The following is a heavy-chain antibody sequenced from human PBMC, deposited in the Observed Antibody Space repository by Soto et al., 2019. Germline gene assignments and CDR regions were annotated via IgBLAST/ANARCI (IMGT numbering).Heavy chain of an antibody. CDR3: AKELRYFDWPRIDY. Sequence: LRLSCAASGFTFSSYAMSWVRQAPGKGLEWVSAISGSGGSTYYADSVKGRFTISRDNSKNTLYLQMNSLRAEDTAVYYCAKELRYFDWPRIDYWGQGTLVTVSS. J-gene: IGHJ4*02. CDR2: ISGSGGST. V-gene: IGHV3-23*01. CDR1: GFTFSSYA. D-gene: IGHD3-9*01.